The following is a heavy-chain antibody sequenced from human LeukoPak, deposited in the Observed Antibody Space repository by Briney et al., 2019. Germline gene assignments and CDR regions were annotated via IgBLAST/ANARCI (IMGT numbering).Heavy chain of an antibody. Sequence: GGSLRLSCAASKFTFSNYWMSWVRQAPGKGLEWVANIKQDGSEKYYVDSVKGRFTISRDNAKKTLYLQLSSLRAEDTAMYYCARIGGYSYGFDYRGQGTLVTVSS. D-gene: IGHD5-18*01. V-gene: IGHV3-7*01. J-gene: IGHJ4*02. CDR1: KFTFSNYW. CDR3: ARIGGYSYGFDY. CDR2: IKQDGSEK.